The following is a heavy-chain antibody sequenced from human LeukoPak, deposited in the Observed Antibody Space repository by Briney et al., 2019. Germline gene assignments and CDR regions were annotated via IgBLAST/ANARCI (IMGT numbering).Heavy chain of an antibody. CDR2: IYPGDSDT. V-gene: IGHV5-51*01. CDR1: GYSLTSYW. Sequence: GESLKISCKGSGYSLTSYWIGWVRQMPGKGLEWMGIIYPGDSDTRYSPSFQGQVTISADKSISTAYLQWSSLKASDTAMYYCARHKSDYVWGSYRESDYWGQGTLVTVSS. CDR3: ARHKSDYVWGSYRESDY. D-gene: IGHD3-16*02. J-gene: IGHJ4*02.